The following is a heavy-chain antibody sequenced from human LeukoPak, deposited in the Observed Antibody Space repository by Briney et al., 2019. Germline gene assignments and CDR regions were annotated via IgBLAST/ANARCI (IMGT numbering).Heavy chain of an antibody. V-gene: IGHV4-61*02. J-gene: IGHJ6*03. CDR1: GGSISSGSYY. CDR3: ASTQGSSSFDYYYYYMDV. D-gene: IGHD6-6*01. CDR2: IYTSGST. Sequence: SETLSLTRIVSGGSISSGSYYWSWIRQPAGKGLEWIGRIYTSGSTNYNPSLKSRVTISVDTSKNQFSLKLSSVTAADTAVYYCASTQGSSSFDYYYYYMDVWGKGTTVTVSS.